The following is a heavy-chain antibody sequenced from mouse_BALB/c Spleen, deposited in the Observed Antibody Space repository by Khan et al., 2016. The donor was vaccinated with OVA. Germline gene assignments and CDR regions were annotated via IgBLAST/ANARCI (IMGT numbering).Heavy chain of an antibody. V-gene: IGHV1S135*01. J-gene: IGHJ3*01. D-gene: IGHD2-12*01. CDR2: IDPFNGGT. Sequence: VQLQQSGPELMKPGASVKISCKASGYSFTSYYIHWMKQSHGKSLEWIGYIDPFNGGTNYNQKFKGKATLTVDKSSNTAYMHLSSLTSEESDVHSCASNGFTTWFASWGQGTLVTVSA. CDR1: GYSFTSYY. CDR3: ASNGFTTWFAS.